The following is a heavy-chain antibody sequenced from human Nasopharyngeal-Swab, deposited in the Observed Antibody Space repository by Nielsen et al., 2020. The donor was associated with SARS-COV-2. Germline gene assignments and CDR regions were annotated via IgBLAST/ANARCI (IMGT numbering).Heavy chain of an antibody. J-gene: IGHJ6*03. CDR3: ARGGAGVVTSPVLGLGAYYSYYYMDV. Sequence: WIRQPPGKGLEWIGEVSQGGGTNYNPSLKNRVTISVATSKNQLSLKLSSVTAAETAVYYCARGGAGVVTSPVLGLGAYYSYYYMDVWGKGTTVTVSS. D-gene: IGHD2/OR15-2a*01. V-gene: IGHV4-34*01. CDR2: VSQGGGT.